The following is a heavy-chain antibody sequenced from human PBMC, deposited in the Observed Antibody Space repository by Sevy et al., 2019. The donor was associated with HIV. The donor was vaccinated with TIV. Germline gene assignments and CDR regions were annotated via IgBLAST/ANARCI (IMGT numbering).Heavy chain of an antibody. CDR2: ISGSGGST. D-gene: IGHD3-22*01. CDR1: GFTFSSYA. V-gene: IGHV3-23*01. J-gene: IGHJ6*02. CDR3: AKNYYYDSSGYYGGYYYYGMDV. Sequence: GGSLRLSCAASGFTFSSYAMSWVRQAPGKGLEWVSAISGSGGSTYYADSVKGRFTISRDNSKKRLYRQMNSMRAADTAVYYCAKNYYYDSSGYYGGYYYYGMDVWGQGTTVTVSS.